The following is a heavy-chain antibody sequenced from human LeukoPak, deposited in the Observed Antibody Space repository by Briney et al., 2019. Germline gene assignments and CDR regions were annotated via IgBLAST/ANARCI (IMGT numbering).Heavy chain of an antibody. CDR3: AKSGPYCSSTSCNYFDY. D-gene: IGHD2-2*01. CDR1: RFTFSNFA. J-gene: IGHJ4*02. CDR2: ISGSGGST. Sequence: GGSLRLSCAASRFTFSNFAMSWVRQAPGKGLEWVSAISGSGGSTYYADSVKGRFTISRDNSKNALFLQMNSLRAEDTAVYYCAKSGPYCSSTSCNYFDYWGQGTMVTVSS. V-gene: IGHV3-23*01.